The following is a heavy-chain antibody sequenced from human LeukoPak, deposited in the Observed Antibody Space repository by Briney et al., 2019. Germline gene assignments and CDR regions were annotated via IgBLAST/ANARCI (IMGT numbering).Heavy chain of an antibody. CDR3: VREDTPATANY. D-gene: IGHD2-21*02. CDR1: GFNFANHA. Sequence: GGSLRLSCAASGFNFANHAMSWVRQTAGKGLEWVSAISGGGDITYYADSVKGRFTISRDNSKDTLFLQMHSLRPGDTAVYYCVREDTPATANYWGQGTLVTVSS. J-gene: IGHJ4*02. CDR2: ISGGGDIT. V-gene: IGHV3-23*01.